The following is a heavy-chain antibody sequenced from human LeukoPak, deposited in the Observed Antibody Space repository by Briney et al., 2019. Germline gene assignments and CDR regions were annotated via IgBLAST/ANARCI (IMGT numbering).Heavy chain of an antibody. J-gene: IGHJ4*02. CDR2: MYLSGET. D-gene: IGHD1-1*01. V-gene: IGHV4-4*07. CDR3: ASGIQWTGTNY. CDR1: GGSMSSYY. Sequence: SETLSLTCTVSGGSMSSYYWSWIRQPAGKGLEWIGRMYLSGETNYNPSLKSRVTMSLDTSKNHFSLKLTSATAADTAVYYCASGIQWTGTNYWGQGTLVTVSS.